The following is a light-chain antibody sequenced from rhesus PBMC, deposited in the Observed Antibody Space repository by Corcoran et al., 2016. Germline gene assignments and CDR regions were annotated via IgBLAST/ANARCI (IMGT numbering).Light chain of an antibody. J-gene: IGLJ1*01. CDR2: GVS. CDR1: SSEIGGYKY. Sequence: QSDPTQPPSVSGSPGQSVSISCTGTSSEIGGYKYVSWYQQHPGKAPKLMIYGVSDRPSGVSDRFSGSQSGNTASLTISGLQAEDESDYYCCSYTSSSTRIFGAGTRLTVL. V-gene: IGLV2S7*01. CDR3: CSYTSSSTRI.